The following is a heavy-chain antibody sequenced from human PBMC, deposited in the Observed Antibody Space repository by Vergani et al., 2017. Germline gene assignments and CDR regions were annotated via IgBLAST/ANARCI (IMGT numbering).Heavy chain of an antibody. V-gene: IGHV3-20*04. CDR2: INWNGGST. CDR1: GFTFDDYG. CDR3: ARDRLPRQXYYYGSGTPSCFDY. Sequence: EVQLVESGGGLVKRGGSLRLSCAASGFTFDDYGMSWVRQAPGKGLEWVSGINWNGGSTGYADSVKGRFTISRDNAKNSLYLQMNSLRAEDTALYYCARDRLPRQXYYYGSGTPSCFDYWGQGTLVTVSS. J-gene: IGHJ4*02. D-gene: IGHD3-10*01.